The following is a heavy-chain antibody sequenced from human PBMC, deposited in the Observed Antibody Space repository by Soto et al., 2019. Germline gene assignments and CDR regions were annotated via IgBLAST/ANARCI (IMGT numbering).Heavy chain of an antibody. J-gene: IGHJ4*02. V-gene: IGHV3-74*01. CDR3: ARDYGANY. CDR2: INSDVSST. Sequence: GGSLRLSCAGSGFTLSGYWMHWVRQAPGKGLVSVSRINSDVSSTSYADSVKGRFTISRDNAKNTLYLQMNSLRAEDTAVYYCARDYGANYWGQGTLVTVSS. CDR1: GFTLSGYW. D-gene: IGHD4-17*01.